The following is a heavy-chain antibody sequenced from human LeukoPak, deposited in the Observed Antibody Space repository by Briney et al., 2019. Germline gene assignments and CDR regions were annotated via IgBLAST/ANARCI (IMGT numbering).Heavy chain of an antibody. J-gene: IGHJ4*02. CDR2: IWYDGSNK. CDR3: AKEKDSGYDYSLDY. CDR1: GFTFSSYG. Sequence: GGSLRLSCAASGFTFSSYGMHWVRQAPGKGLEWVAVIWYDGSNKYYADSVKGRFTISRDNSKNTLYLQMNSLRAEDTAVYYCAKEKDSGYDYSLDYWGQGTLVTVPS. V-gene: IGHV3-33*06. D-gene: IGHD5-12*01.